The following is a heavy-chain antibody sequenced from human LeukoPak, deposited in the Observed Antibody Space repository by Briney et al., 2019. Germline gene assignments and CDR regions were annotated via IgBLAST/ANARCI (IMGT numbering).Heavy chain of an antibody. CDR2: INHSGST. D-gene: IGHD5-24*01. V-gene: IGHV4-34*01. J-gene: IGHJ6*02. Sequence: PSETLSLTCAVYGGSFSGYHWSWIRQPPGKGLEWIGEINHSGSTNYNPSLKSRVTISVDTSKNQSSLKLSSVTAADTAVYYCARGTRRDGYNSRYYYYGMDVWGQGTTVTVSS. CDR3: ARGTRRDGYNSRYYYYGMDV. CDR1: GGSFSGYH.